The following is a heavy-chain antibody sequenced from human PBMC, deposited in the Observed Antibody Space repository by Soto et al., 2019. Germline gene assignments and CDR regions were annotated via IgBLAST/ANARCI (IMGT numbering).Heavy chain of an antibody. V-gene: IGHV3-33*01. D-gene: IGHD2-15*01. Sequence: QVQLVESGGGVVQHGRSLSLSCAASGFTFSSYGMHWVRQAPGKGLEWVAVIWYDGSNTYYADYVKGRFTISRDNYKNTLYLQMNSLTAEDTAVYYCASDYLVAPHRVLDYWGPGTLVTVSS. J-gene: IGHJ4*02. CDR1: GFTFSSYG. CDR3: ASDYLVAPHRVLDY. CDR2: IWYDGSNT.